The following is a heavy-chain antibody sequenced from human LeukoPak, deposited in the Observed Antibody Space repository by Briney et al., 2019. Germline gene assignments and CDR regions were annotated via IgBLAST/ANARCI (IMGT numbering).Heavy chain of an antibody. CDR1: GYTFTGYY. CDR3: GTLLSNGPFDY. CDR2: IYPNSGAT. V-gene: IGHV1-2*02. J-gene: IGHJ4*02. Sequence: ASVKVSCKASGYTFTGYYMHWVRQAPGQGLEWMGWIYPNSGATKYAQKFQGRVTMTRDTSISTAYMELSGLRSDDAAVYYCGTLLSNGPFDYWGQGSLVTVSS.